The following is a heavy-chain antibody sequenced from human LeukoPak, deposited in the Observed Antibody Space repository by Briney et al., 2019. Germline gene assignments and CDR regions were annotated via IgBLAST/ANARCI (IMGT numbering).Heavy chain of an antibody. CDR3: AKDITGHNRGWYDY. D-gene: IGHD6-19*01. Sequence: GGSLRLSCAASGFTFSNHAMSWVRQAPGKGLECVSAISGSGGSTYYADTVKGRFTISRDNSKNTLYLQMNSLRVEGTAVYYCAKDITGHNRGWYDYWGQGTLVTVSS. CDR1: GFTFSNHA. J-gene: IGHJ4*02. V-gene: IGHV3-23*01. CDR2: ISGSGGST.